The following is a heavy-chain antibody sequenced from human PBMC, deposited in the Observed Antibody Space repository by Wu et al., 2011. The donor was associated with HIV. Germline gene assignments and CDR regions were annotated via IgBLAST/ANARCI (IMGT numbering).Heavy chain of an antibody. Sequence: QVQLVQSGAEVKKSGASVKVSCKASGYTFTAYYIHWVRQAPGQGLEWMGWINPNSGGTNYAEKFQGRVTMTRDTSISTAYMELSSLTSDDTAVYYCARGSTSRTYGTTPDYYYYYMDVWGKGTTGHRLL. J-gene: IGHJ6*03. D-gene: IGHD4-11*01. CDR1: GYTFTAYY. CDR2: INPNSGGT. V-gene: IGHV1-2*02. CDR3: ARGSTSRTYGTTPDYYYYYMDV.